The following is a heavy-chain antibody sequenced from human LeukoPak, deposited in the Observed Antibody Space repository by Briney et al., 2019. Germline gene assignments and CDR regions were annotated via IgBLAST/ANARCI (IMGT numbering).Heavy chain of an antibody. CDR1: GGSISSYY. D-gene: IGHD5-24*01. V-gene: IGHV4-59*08. J-gene: IGHJ4*02. CDR3: ARCGDDYNGFDY. CDR2: LYYSGST. Sequence: SETLSLTCTVSGGSISSYYWSWTRQPPGKGLEWIGYLYYSGSTKYNPSLKSRVTISVDTSKNQFYLKLTSVTAADTAVYYCARCGDDYNGFDYWGQGTLVTVSS.